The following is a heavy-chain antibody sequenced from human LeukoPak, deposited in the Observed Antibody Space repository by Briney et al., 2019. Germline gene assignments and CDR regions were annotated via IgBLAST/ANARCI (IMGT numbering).Heavy chain of an antibody. CDR2: INGGGNTT. D-gene: IGHD6-19*01. CDR1: GFAFSSFA. CDR3: TKELHVAVAVADYYYFYMDV. J-gene: IGHJ6*03. Sequence: PGGSLRLSCAASGFAFSSFAMGWARQSPGKGLEWLPTINGGGNTTFYADSVKGRFTISRDNSKNTLYLHMDSLRPDDTAIYYCTKELHVAVAVADYYYFYMDVWGRGTAVTVSS. V-gene: IGHV3-23*01.